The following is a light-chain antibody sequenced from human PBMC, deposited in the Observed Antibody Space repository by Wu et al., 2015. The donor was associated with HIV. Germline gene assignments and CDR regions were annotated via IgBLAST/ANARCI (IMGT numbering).Light chain of an antibody. CDR1: QSVSTSY. Sequence: EIVLTQSPGTLSLSPGERATLSCRTSQSVSTSYLAWYQQKPGQAPRLLIYGASSRATGIPDRFSGSGSGTDFTLTISRLEPEDFAVYYCQQYGSSPEWTFGQGTNGGN. J-gene: IGKJ1*01. V-gene: IGKV3-20*01. CDR2: GAS. CDR3: QQYGSSPEWT.